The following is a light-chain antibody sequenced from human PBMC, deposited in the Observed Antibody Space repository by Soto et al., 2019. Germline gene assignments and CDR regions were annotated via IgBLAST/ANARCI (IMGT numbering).Light chain of an antibody. V-gene: IGLV2-14*01. Sequence: QSVLTQPASVSGSPGQSITISCTGTNSDVGDYNYVSWYQQHPGKAPKLIIYEVSNRPSGISDRFSAFKSGNTASLTISGLQAEDEADYYCSSYTNSNTRVFGTGTKVT. CDR3: SSYTNSNTRV. CDR1: NSDVGDYNY. J-gene: IGLJ1*01. CDR2: EVS.